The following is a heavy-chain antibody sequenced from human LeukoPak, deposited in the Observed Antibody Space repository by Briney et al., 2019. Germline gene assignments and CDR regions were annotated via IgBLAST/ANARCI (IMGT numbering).Heavy chain of an antibody. CDR3: ARHLPVAGDPYFDY. V-gene: IGHV4-59*08. CDR2: IYFTGST. CDR1: GGSISPYY. J-gene: IGHJ4*02. D-gene: IGHD6-19*01. Sequence: SETLSLTCTVSGGSISPYYWSWVRQPPGKALEWVGYIYFTGSTSYNPSLKSGLTISLHTSTNQFSLKLSSVPAADTAVYYCARHLPVAGDPYFDYWGQGALVTVSS.